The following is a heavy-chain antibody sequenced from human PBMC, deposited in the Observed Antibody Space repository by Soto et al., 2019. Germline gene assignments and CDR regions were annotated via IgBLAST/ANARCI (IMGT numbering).Heavy chain of an antibody. CDR2: ISHDGINK. D-gene: IGHD5-12*01. J-gene: IGHJ4*02. CDR1: GFTFANYG. CDR3: AEDSGYEILES. Sequence: LRLSCAASGFTFANYGLHWVRQAPGKGLEWVAVISHDGINKYYEDSVKGRFTISRDTSKNTLYLQMNSLRPEDTAVYYCAEDSGYEILESWGQGTQVTVS. V-gene: IGHV3-30*18.